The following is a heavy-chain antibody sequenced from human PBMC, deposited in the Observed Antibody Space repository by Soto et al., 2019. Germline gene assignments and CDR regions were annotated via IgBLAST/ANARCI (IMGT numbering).Heavy chain of an antibody. J-gene: IGHJ4*02. CDR2: FVHLLGTT. D-gene: IGHD2-8*01. CDR3: ATHGLGVSSPPYFDN. V-gene: IGHV1-69*01. Sequence: QLVQSGSEVKKPGSSVTVSCQASGGTFSGYVVTWVRQAPGQGLEWMGEFVHLLGTTNYAQRFSGRITITAEESTSTAHMELRTLRSDDTAVYYCATHGLGVSSPPYFDNWGQGTLVTVSS. CDR1: GGTFSGYV.